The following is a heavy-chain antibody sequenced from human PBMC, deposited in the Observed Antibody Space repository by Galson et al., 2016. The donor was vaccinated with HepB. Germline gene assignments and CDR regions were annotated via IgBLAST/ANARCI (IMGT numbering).Heavy chain of an antibody. CDR2: VSYDGSNK. Sequence: SLRLSCAASGFTFSSHGMHWVRQAPGKGLEWVAIVSYDGSNKYYADSVKGRFTISRDNSKNTQYLQMNSLRAEDTAVYYCAKGGPRGEFDHWGQGTLVTVSS. CDR1: GFTFSSHG. V-gene: IGHV3-30*18. D-gene: IGHD3-16*01. J-gene: IGHJ4*02. CDR3: AKGGPRGEFDH.